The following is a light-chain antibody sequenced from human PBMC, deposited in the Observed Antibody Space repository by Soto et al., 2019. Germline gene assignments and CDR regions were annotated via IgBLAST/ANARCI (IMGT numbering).Light chain of an antibody. CDR2: DAS. V-gene: IGKV3-20*01. CDR3: QQYGSSPPWT. CDR1: QSVSNSY. J-gene: IGKJ1*01. Sequence: EIVLTQSPGTLSLSPGERATLSCRASQSVSNSYLAWYQQKPGQAPRLLIYDASSRATGIPDRFSGSGSGTDFTLPISRLEPEDFAVYYCQQYGSSPPWTFGQGTKVESK.